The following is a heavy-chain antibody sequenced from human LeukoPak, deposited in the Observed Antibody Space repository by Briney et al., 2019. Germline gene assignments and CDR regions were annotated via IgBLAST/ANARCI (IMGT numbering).Heavy chain of an antibody. CDR2: INHSGST. Sequence: PSETPSLTCAVYGGSFSGYYWSWIRQPPGKGLEWIGEINHSGSTNYNPSLKSRVTISVETSKNQYSLKLSSVTAADTAVYYCARYAFDYWGQGTLVTVSS. CDR1: GGSFSGYY. CDR3: ARYAFDY. V-gene: IGHV4-34*01. J-gene: IGHJ4*02.